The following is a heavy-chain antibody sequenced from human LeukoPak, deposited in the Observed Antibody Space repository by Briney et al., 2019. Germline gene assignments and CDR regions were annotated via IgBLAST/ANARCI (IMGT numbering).Heavy chain of an antibody. J-gene: IGHJ4*02. V-gene: IGHV4-34*01. CDR3: AKAGAWTPKPFDY. D-gene: IGHD1-26*01. Sequence: SETLSLTCAVYGGSFSGYYWSWIRQPPGKGLEWIGEINHSGSTNYNPSLKSRVTISVDTSKNQFSLKLSSVTAEDTAVYYCAKAGAWTPKPFDYWGQGTLVTVSS. CDR1: GGSFSGYY. CDR2: INHSGST.